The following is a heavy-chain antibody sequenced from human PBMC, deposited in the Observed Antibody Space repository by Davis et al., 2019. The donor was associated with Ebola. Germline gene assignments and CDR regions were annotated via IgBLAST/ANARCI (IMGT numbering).Heavy chain of an antibody. CDR3: ARSSTLRDGMDV. D-gene: IGHD5-12*01. V-gene: IGHV5-51*01. CDR2: IYPGDSET. Sequence: KVSCKGSGYSFTSYWIGWVRQMPGKGLEWMGSIYPGDSETRYSPSFQGQVTISADKSISTAYLHWSSLKASDIAMYYCARSSTLRDGMDVWGQGTTVTVSS. J-gene: IGHJ6*02. CDR1: GYSFTSYW.